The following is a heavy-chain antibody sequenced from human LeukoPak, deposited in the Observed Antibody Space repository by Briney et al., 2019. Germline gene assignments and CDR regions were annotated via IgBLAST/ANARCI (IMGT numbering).Heavy chain of an antibody. CDR3: ASSTVTVDY. Sequence: SETLSLTCTVSGGSVSSGSYYWSWIRQPPGKGLEWTGYIYYSGSTNYNPSLKSRVTISVDTSKNQFSLKLSSVTAADTAVYYCASSTVTVDYWGQGTLVTVSS. D-gene: IGHD4-17*01. CDR1: GGSVSSGSYY. V-gene: IGHV4-61*01. CDR2: IYYSGST. J-gene: IGHJ4*02.